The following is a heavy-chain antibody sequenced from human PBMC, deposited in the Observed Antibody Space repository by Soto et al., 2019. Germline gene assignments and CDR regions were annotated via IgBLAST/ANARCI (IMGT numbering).Heavy chain of an antibody. V-gene: IGHV3-74*01. CDR3: ATVGTGSYDWFDP. D-gene: IGHD1-26*01. CDR2: INSDGSRT. Sequence: EVQLVESGGGLGQPGGSLRLSCAASGFTFSTYWMHWVRQAPGKGLVWVSRINSDGSRTNYADSVKGRFTTFRDNAKNTLYLHLNSLTAEDTAVYYCATVGTGSYDWFDPWGQETLVTVSS. CDR1: GFTFSTYW. J-gene: IGHJ5*02.